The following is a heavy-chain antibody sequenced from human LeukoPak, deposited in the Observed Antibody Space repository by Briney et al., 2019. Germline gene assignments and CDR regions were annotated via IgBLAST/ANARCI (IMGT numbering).Heavy chain of an antibody. J-gene: IGHJ6*02. V-gene: IGHV3-23*01. CDR1: GFTFSSYA. CDR2: ISGSGGST. CDR3: ASTLYCSGGSCPYYYYGMDV. Sequence: GGSLILSCAAAGFTFSSYAMSWVRQAPGKGLEWVSAISGSGGSTYYADSVKGRFTISSDNAKTSLYLQMTSLRAEDTAVYYCASTLYCSGGSCPYYYYGMDVWGQGTTVTVSS. D-gene: IGHD2-15*01.